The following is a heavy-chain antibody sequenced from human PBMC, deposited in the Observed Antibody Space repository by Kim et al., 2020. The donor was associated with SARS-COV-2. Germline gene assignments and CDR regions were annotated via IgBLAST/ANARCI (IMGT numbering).Heavy chain of an antibody. CDR1: GFTFSTYE. CDR3: ARNSGSQSGIFDY. CDR2: ISNSGSTM. Sequence: GGSLRLSCAASGFTFSTYEMNWVRQAPGKGLEWVSYISNSGSTMYYVDSVQGRFTISRDNPKNSLYLQMNSLRAEDTAVYYCARNSGSQSGIFDYWGQGTLVTVSP. V-gene: IGHV3-48*03. J-gene: IGHJ4*02. D-gene: IGHD1-26*01.